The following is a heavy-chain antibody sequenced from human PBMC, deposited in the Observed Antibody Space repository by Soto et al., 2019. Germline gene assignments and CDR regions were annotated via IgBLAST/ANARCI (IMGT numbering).Heavy chain of an antibody. V-gene: IGHV4-34*01. J-gene: IGHJ4*02. CDR3: ARGTGYGDYVYPSWKRRKDYFDY. CDR1: CGSFSGYY. D-gene: IGHD4-17*01. CDR2: INHSGST. Sequence: PSETLSLTCAVYCGSFSGYYWSWIRQPPGKGLEWIGEINHSGSTNYNPSLKSRVTISVDTSKNQFSLKLSSVTAADTAVYYCARGTGYGDYVYPSWKRRKDYFDYWGQGTLVTVSS.